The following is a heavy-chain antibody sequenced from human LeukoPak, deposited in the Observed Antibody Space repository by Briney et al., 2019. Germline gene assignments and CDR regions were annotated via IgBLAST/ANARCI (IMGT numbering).Heavy chain of an antibody. D-gene: IGHD4-17*01. Sequence: GASVKVSCKASGYTFTGYYMHWVRQAPGQGLEWMGWINPNSGGTNYAQKFQGRVTMTRDTSISTAYMELSRLRSDDTAVYYCARDQWVTTWGMDVWGQGTTVTVSS. CDR3: ARDQWVTTWGMDV. V-gene: IGHV1-2*02. CDR2: INPNSGGT. CDR1: GYTFTGYY. J-gene: IGHJ6*02.